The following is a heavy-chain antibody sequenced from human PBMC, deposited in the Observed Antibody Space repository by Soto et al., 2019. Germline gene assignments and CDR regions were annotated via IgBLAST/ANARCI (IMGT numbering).Heavy chain of an antibody. V-gene: IGHV1-18*01. CDR3: ARVQGSYSNPPAFDI. CDR1: GYTFTSYG. D-gene: IGHD1-26*01. J-gene: IGHJ3*02. Sequence: QVQLVQSGAEVKKPGASVKVSCKASGYTFTSYGISWVRQAPGQGLEWMGWISAYNGNTNYAQKLQGRVTMTTDTSTSTDYMELRSLRSDDTAVYYCARVQGSYSNPPAFDIWGQGTMVTVSS. CDR2: ISAYNGNT.